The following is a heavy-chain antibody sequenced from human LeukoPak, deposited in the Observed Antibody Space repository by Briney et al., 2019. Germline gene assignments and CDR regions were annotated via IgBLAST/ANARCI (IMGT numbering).Heavy chain of an antibody. Sequence: GGSLRLSCAASKFTFSTYAMSWVRQAPGKGLEWVSAISGSGGSTYYADSVKGRFTISRDNSKNTLYLQMNSLRAEDTAVYYCAKEGFNYYDSSGYYDYWGQGTLVTVSS. CDR3: AKEGFNYYDSSGYYDY. J-gene: IGHJ4*02. CDR1: KFTFSTYA. V-gene: IGHV3-23*01. D-gene: IGHD3-22*01. CDR2: ISGSGGST.